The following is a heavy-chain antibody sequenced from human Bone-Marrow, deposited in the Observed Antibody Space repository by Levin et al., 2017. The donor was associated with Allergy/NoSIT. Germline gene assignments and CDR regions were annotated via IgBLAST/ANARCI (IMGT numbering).Heavy chain of an antibody. D-gene: IGHD1-26*01. J-gene: IGHJ4*02. V-gene: IGHV3-30*18. CDR2: MSYDGTTK. Sequence: QTGGSLRLSCAASGFTFSSYGMHWVRQAPGKGLEWVAVMSYDGTTKFYADSVKGRFTISRDNFKNTLYLQMNSLRADDTAVYHCAKSAPGLHGDSGIYVFDDWGQGTLVTVSS. CDR3: AKSAPGLHGDSGIYVFDD. CDR1: GFTFSSYG.